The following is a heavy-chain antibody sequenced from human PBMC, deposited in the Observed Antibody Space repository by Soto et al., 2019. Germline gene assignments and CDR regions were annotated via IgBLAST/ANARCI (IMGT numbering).Heavy chain of an antibody. J-gene: IGHJ5*02. CDR1: VCTIRNCCYF. Sequence: SETLSRNFIISVCTIRNCCYFWVWIRQPPGKGLEWIGSIYYSGSIYFNPSLKSRVTVSVDTSKNQFSLKLSSVTAADTAVYYCARHPSDFWFDPWGQG. D-gene: IGHD2-21*02. V-gene: IGHV4-39*01. CDR2: IYYSGSI. CDR3: ARHPSDFWFDP.